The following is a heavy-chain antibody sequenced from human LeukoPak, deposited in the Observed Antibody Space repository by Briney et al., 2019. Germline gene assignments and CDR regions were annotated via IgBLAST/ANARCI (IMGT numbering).Heavy chain of an antibody. V-gene: IGHV3-30-3*01. Sequence: PGGSLRLSCAASKFAFSSYAMSWVRQAPGKGLEWVAVISYDGSNKYYADSVKGRFTISRDNSKDTLYLQMNSLRAEDTAVYYCARDGWDYWGQGTLVTVSS. CDR2: ISYDGSNK. J-gene: IGHJ4*02. D-gene: IGHD2-15*01. CDR3: ARDGWDY. CDR1: KFAFSSYA.